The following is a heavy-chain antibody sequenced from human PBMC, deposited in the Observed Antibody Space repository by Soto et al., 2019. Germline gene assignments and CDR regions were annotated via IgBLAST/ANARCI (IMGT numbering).Heavy chain of an antibody. D-gene: IGHD6-13*01. CDR1: GGSISSSSYY. V-gene: IGHV4-61*05. CDR3: ARGIAAAAPRWFDP. Sequence: SETLSLTCTVSGGSISSSSYYWGWIRQPPGKGLEWIGYIYYSGSTNYNPSLKSRVTISVDTSKNQFSLKLSSVTAADTAVYYCARGIAAAAPRWFDPWGQGTLVTVSS. CDR2: IYYSGST. J-gene: IGHJ5*02.